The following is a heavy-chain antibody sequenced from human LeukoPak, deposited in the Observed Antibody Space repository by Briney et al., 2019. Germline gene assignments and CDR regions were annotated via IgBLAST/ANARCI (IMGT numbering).Heavy chain of an antibody. V-gene: IGHV1-18*01. Sequence: ASVKVSCKTSGYRFITFGINWVRQAPGQGLEWMGWINPYNGNRYYAKKFQGRFNMTTDTSTSTAYMELRSLRSDDTAVYYCARSGKMATIRSPYYYYMDVWGKGTTVTVSS. D-gene: IGHD5-24*01. CDR3: ARSGKMATIRSPYYYYMDV. J-gene: IGHJ6*03. CDR2: INPYNGNR. CDR1: GYRFITFG.